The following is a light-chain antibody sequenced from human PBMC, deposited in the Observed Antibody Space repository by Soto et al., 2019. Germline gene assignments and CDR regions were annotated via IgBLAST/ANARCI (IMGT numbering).Light chain of an antibody. CDR2: GAS. Sequence: EIVLTQSPGILSLSPGDTASLSCRASQTVSSRYLAWYQQKPGQAPRLLIYGASSRASGIPDRFSGSGSGTDFTLSISNLEPEDFAVYYCQQYGGSPVYTFGQGTKLEIK. J-gene: IGKJ2*01. CDR3: QQYGGSPVYT. V-gene: IGKV3-20*01. CDR1: QTVSSRY.